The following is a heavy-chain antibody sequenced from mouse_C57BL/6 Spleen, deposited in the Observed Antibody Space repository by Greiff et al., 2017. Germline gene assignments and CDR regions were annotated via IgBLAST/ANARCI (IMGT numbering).Heavy chain of an antibody. Sequence: VQLQQPGAELVKPGASVKMSCKASGYTFTSYWITWVKQRPGHGLAWIGDIYPGSGSTNYHEQFKSNATLTVATSSSKAYMQLSSLTSEYSAVYYCARSDYDYDGYAMDYCVQGTSVTVSS. J-gene: IGHJ4*01. CDR1: GYTFTSYW. D-gene: IGHD2-4*01. CDR3: ARSDYDYDGYAMDY. V-gene: IGHV1-55*01. CDR2: IYPGSGST.